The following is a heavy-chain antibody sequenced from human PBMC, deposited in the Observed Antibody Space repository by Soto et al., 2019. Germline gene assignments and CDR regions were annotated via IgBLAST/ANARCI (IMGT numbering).Heavy chain of an antibody. CDR2: IIPIFGTA. CDR1: GGTFSSYA. CDR3: ARASHIVVVTAICAFDI. V-gene: IGHV1-69*06. D-gene: IGHD2-21*02. Sequence: ASVKVSCKASGGTFSSYAISWVRQAPGQGLEWMGGIIPIFGTANYAQKFQGRVTITADKSTSTAYMELSSLRSEDTAVYYCARASHIVVVTAICAFDIWGQGTRVTVSS. J-gene: IGHJ3*02.